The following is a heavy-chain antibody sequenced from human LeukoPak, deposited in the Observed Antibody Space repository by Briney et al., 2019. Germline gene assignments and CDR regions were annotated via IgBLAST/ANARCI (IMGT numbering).Heavy chain of an antibody. Sequence: SETLSLTCAVYGGSFSGYYWSWIRQPPGKGLEWIGEINHSGSTNYNPSLKSRVTISVDTSKNQFSLKLGSVTAADTAVYYCASFYSYPLDYWGQGTLVTVSS. J-gene: IGHJ4*02. CDR2: INHSGST. CDR1: GGSFSGYY. CDR3: ASFYSYPLDY. V-gene: IGHV4-34*01. D-gene: IGHD2-15*01.